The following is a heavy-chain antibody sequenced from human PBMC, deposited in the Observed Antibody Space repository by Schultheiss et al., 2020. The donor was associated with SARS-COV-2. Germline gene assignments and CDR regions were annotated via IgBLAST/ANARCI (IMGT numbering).Heavy chain of an antibody. CDR1: GGSFSGYY. CDR2: INHSGST. V-gene: IGHV4-34*01. D-gene: IGHD5-12*01. Sequence: GSLRLSCAVYGGSFSGYYWSWIRQPPGKGLEWIGEINHSGSTNYNPSLKSRVTISVDTSKNQFSLKLSSVTAADTAVYYCARSVLVAAFDYWGQGTLVTVSS. J-gene: IGHJ4*02. CDR3: ARSVLVAAFDY.